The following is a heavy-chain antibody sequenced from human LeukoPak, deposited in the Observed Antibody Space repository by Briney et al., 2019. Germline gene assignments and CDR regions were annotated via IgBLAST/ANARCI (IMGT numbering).Heavy chain of an antibody. CDR3: ARQGMLSGTTFYFDY. CDR1: GGSISSSSYY. J-gene: IGHJ4*02. Sequence: SETLSLTCTVSGGSISSSSYYWGWIRQPPGKGLEWIGSIYYSGSTYCNPSLKSRVTISADTSKNQFSLKLSSVTAADTAVYYCARQGMLSGTTFYFDYWGQGTLVTVSS. V-gene: IGHV4-39*01. D-gene: IGHD1-7*01. CDR2: IYYSGST.